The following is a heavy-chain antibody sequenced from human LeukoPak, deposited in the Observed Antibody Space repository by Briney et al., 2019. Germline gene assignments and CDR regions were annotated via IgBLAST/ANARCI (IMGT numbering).Heavy chain of an antibody. Sequence: GGSLRLSCAASGFTFSNYWMTWVRQAPGKGLEWVAHIKEDGGEKHYVDPVKGRFTISRDNSKNSLYLQMNSLRAEDTAIYYCAKLTMRDCYAPTDFWGQGTLVTVSS. CDR1: GFTFSNYW. CDR3: AKLTMRDCYAPTDF. CDR2: IKEDGGEK. D-gene: IGHD2-21*02. V-gene: IGHV3-7*03. J-gene: IGHJ4*02.